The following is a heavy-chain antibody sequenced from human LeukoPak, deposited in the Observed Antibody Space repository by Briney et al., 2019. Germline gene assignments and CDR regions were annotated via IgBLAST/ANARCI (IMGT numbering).Heavy chain of an antibody. CDR1: GYSISSGYY. CDR2: IYHSGST. D-gene: IGHD1-7*01. Sequence: SETLSLTCTVSGYSISSGYYWGWIRQPPGKGLEWIGSIYHSGSTYYNPSLKSRVTISVDTSKNQFSLKLSSVTAADTAVYYCAAGAGWNFYFDYWGQGTLVTVSS. CDR3: AAGAGWNFYFDY. J-gene: IGHJ4*02. V-gene: IGHV4-38-2*02.